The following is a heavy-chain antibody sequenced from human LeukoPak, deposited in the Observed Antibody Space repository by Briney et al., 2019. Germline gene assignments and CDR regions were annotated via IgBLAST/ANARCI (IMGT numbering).Heavy chain of an antibody. J-gene: IGHJ6*03. Sequence: GGSLRLSCAASGFTFSSYSMNWVRQAPGKGLEWVSVIYSGGSTYYADSVKGRFTISRDNSKNTLYLQMNSLRAEDTAVYYCAKGQGYGDYYYYYYMDVWGKGTTVTVSS. CDR3: AKGQGYGDYYYYYYMDV. V-gene: IGHV3-53*01. CDR2: IYSGGST. CDR1: GFTFSSYS. D-gene: IGHD4-17*01.